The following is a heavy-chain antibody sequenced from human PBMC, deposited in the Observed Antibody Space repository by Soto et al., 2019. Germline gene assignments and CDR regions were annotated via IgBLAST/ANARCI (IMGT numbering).Heavy chain of an antibody. Sequence: EVQLLESGGGLVQPGGSLRLSCAASGFTFSTYAMSWVRQAPGKGLEWVTAISGRYESTYYADSVKGRFTISRDNSKNTLYLQMSSLRGDDTAIYYCAIDRLSGSYHRSFDYCGRGSLVTVSS. V-gene: IGHV3-23*01. J-gene: IGHJ4*02. CDR1: GFTFSTYA. CDR2: ISGRYEST. D-gene: IGHD1-26*01. CDR3: AIDRLSGSYHRSFDY.